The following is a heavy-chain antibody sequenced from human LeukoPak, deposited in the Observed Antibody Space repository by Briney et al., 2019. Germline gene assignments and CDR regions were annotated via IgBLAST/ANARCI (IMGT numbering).Heavy chain of an antibody. J-gene: IGHJ4*02. CDR3: ARGAWRNFDY. Sequence: PSETLSLTCTVSGGSISSSSYYWGWIRQPAGKGLEWIGRVYTSGSTNYKPSLKSRVTISVDTSKNQFSLKLSSVTAADTAVYYCARGAWRNFDYWGQGTLVTVSS. CDR2: VYTSGST. D-gene: IGHD3-10*01. CDR1: GGSISSSSYY. V-gene: IGHV4-61*02.